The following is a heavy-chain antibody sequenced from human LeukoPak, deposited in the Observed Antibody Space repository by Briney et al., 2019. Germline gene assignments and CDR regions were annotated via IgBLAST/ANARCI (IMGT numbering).Heavy chain of an antibody. CDR2: MNPNSGNT. V-gene: IGHV1-8*01. D-gene: IGHD3-3*01. CDR1: GYTFTSYD. Sequence: ASVKVSCKASGYTFTSYDINWVRQTTGQGLEWMGWMNPNSGNTGYAQKFQGRVTMTRNTPISTAYMELSSLRSEDTAVYYCARDGTTYYDFWSGYYTGGGSYYYYYYMDVWGKGTTVTVSS. J-gene: IGHJ6*03. CDR3: ARDGTTYYDFWSGYYTGGGSYYYYYYMDV.